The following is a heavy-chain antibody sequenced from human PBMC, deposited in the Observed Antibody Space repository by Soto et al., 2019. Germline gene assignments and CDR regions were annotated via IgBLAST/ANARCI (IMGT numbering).Heavy chain of an antibody. V-gene: IGHV3-30*18. CDR1: GFTFSSYG. D-gene: IGHD4-17*01. Sequence: GGSLRLSCAASGFTFSSYGMHWVRQAPGKGLEWVAVISYDGSNKYYADSVKGRFTISRDNSKNTLYLQMSSLRAEDTAVYYCAKGRSVTRLGGMDVWGQGTTVTVSS. CDR2: ISYDGSNK. CDR3: AKGRSVTRLGGMDV. J-gene: IGHJ6*02.